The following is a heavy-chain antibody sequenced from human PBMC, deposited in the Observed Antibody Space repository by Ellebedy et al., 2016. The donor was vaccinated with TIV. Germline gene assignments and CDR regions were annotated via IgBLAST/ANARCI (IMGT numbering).Heavy chain of an antibody. CDR1: GFTFSSYW. D-gene: IGHD3-9*01. CDR2: IKQDGSEK. CDR3: ARGRYYDILTGYYRRYGMDV. V-gene: IGHV3-7*01. Sequence: GESLKISXAASGFTFSSYWMSWVRQAPGKGLEWVANIKQDGSEKYYVDSVKGRFTISRDNAKNSLYLQMNSLRAEDTAVYYCARGRYYDILTGYYRRYGMDVWGQGTTVTVSS. J-gene: IGHJ6*02.